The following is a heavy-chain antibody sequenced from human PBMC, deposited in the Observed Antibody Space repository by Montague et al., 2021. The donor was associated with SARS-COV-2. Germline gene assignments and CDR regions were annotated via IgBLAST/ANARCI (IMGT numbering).Heavy chain of an antibody. Sequence: SETLSLTCTVSGGSISRYYWNWIRQPPGKGQEWIGYIYHSGRTNYNPSLKSRVTISVDTSKNQFSLKLSSVTAADTAVYYCARGGGSGYRYYFDYWGQGTLGTGSS. CDR2: IYHSGRT. D-gene: IGHD3-22*01. J-gene: IGHJ4*02. V-gene: IGHV4-59*01. CDR3: ARGGGSGYRYYFDY. CDR1: GGSISRYY.